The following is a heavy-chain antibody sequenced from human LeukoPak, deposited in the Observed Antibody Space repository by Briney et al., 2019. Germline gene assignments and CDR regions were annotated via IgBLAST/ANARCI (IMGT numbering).Heavy chain of an antibody. Sequence: SQTLSLTCAISGDAVSNNNAAWNWIRQSPSSGLEWLGRTYYRSKWFNGYAVAVKSRITINPDTSKNQFSLQLNSVTPEDTAVYFCARGHDGYIDSWGQGALVTVSS. V-gene: IGHV6-1*01. D-gene: IGHD5-24*01. J-gene: IGHJ4*02. CDR2: TYYRSKWFN. CDR1: GDAVSNNNAA. CDR3: ARGHDGYIDS.